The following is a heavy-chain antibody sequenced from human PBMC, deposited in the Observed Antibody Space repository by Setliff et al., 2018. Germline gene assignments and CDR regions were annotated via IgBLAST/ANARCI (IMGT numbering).Heavy chain of an antibody. V-gene: IGHV4-59*11. CDR1: GGSIGPHY. D-gene: IGHD3-10*01. J-gene: IGHJ6*03. CDR3: ARDRATVIRGVTSFFYYYMDV. CDR2: NFYSDTA. Sequence: PSETLSLTCTVSGGSIGPHYWSWIRQAPGKGMEWIGHNFYSDTAKYNPSLESRSAIPVDSSKNQFSLKLRSVTAADTAVYYCARDRATVIRGVTSFFYYYMDVWGGGTTVTVS.